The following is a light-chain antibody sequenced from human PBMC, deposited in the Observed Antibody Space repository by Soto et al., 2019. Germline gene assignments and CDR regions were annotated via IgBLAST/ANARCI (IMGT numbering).Light chain of an antibody. J-gene: IGKJ3*01. V-gene: IGKV3-20*01. CDR1: QSVSSSY. CDR3: PTYGSSEGFT. Sequence: EIVLTQSPGTLSLSPGERATLSCRASQSVSSSYLAWYQQKPGQAPRLLIYGASSRATGIPDRFSGSGSGTDFTLTISRLEPEDVAVYYCPTYGSSEGFTFGPGTKVDIK. CDR2: GAS.